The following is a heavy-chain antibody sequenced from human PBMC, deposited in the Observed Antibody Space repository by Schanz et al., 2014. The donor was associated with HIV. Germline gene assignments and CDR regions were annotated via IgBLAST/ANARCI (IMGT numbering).Heavy chain of an antibody. D-gene: IGHD3-9*01. Sequence: QLQLQESGPGLVKSSETLSLTCSVSGGSFGRDSYFWGWIRQPPGKGLEWIGSVYYSGGTHYRSSLKSRVTISADTSNNQFFLKLTSVTAADTAVYYCARHLWFHYDSWTGSEAFGLHGLDVWGQGTTVIVSS. J-gene: IGHJ6*02. CDR1: GGSFGRDSYF. V-gene: IGHV4-39*01. CDR2: VYYSGGT. CDR3: ARHLWFHYDSWTGSEAFGLHGLDV.